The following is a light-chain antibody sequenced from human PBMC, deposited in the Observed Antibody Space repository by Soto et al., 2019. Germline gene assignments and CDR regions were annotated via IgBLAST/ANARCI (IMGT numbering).Light chain of an antibody. CDR3: QKYDSAPWT. Sequence: DIQLTQSPSTLSASVGDRVTITCRASQTINSWLAWYQQTPGKAPKLLIYKASSLESGVPSRFSGSGSGTEFTLTISGLQPDDFATYYCQKYDSAPWTFGQGTKVEIK. J-gene: IGKJ1*01. CDR2: KAS. CDR1: QTINSW. V-gene: IGKV1-5*03.